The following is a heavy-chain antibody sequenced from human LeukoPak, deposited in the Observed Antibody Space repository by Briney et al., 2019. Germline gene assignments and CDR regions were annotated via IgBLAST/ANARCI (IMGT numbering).Heavy chain of an antibody. CDR1: GFTFSSYA. Sequence: GGSLRLSCAASGFTFSSYAMHWVRQAPGKGLEYVSAISSNGGSTYYANSVKGRFTISRDNSKNTLYLQMNSLRAEDTAVYYCARAVTWAFDIWGQGTMVTVSS. CDR3: ARAVTWAFDI. D-gene: IGHD4-17*01. J-gene: IGHJ3*02. V-gene: IGHV3-64*01. CDR2: ISSNGGST.